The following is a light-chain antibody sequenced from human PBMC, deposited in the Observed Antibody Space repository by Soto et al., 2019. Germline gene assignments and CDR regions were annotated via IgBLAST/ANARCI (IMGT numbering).Light chain of an antibody. Sequence: IVLTQTHGSLSLCTGERATLSWRASQRVSGRLLAWYQQKPGQAPRLLIYGASSRATGIPDRFSVIGSGTDFTLPIRRLEPADFALDYCQQYANSRTFGQGTKVDIK. V-gene: IGKV3-20*01. CDR1: QRVSGRL. CDR3: QQYANSRT. J-gene: IGKJ1*01. CDR2: GAS.